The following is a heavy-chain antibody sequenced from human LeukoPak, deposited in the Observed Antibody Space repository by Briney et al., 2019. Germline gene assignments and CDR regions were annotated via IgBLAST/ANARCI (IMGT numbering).Heavy chain of an antibody. CDR1: GFTFSSYSMN. CDR3: ARSSFRAAGKGFDP. Sequence: GSLRLSCAASGFTFSSYSMNWVRQAPGKGLEWIGTIYYSGSTYYNPSLKSRLTISVDTSKNQFSLKLISVTAADTAVYYCARSSFRAAGKGFDPWGQGTLVTVSS. V-gene: IGHV4-59*05. J-gene: IGHJ5*02. D-gene: IGHD6-13*01. CDR2: IYYSGST.